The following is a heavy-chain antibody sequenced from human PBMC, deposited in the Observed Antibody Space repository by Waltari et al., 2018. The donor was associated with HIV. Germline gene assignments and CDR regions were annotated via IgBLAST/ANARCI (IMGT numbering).Heavy chain of an antibody. V-gene: IGHV1-69*04. CDR3: ARVLSITSRGYYYGMDV. CDR2: ILPILGIA. J-gene: IGHJ6*02. CDR1: GGTFSSYA. D-gene: IGHD2-2*01. Sequence: QVQLVQSGAEVKKPGSSVKVSCKASGGTFSSYAISWVRQAPGQGLEWMGRILPILGIANYAQKCQGRVTITADKSTSTAYMGLSSLRSEDTAVYYCARVLSITSRGYYYGMDVWGQGTTVTVSS.